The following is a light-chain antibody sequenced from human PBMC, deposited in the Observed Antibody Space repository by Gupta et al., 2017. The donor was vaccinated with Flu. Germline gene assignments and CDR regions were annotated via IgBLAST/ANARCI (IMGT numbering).Light chain of an antibody. CDR2: AAT. Sequence: AWYQKTPRPATMILNCAATRKASGIQGRFSGSGSGTDFTITISRLEADDSALYYCQQYGRSPYTFGQGTKLEIK. V-gene: IGKV3-20*01. J-gene: IGKJ2*01. CDR3: QQYGRSPYT.